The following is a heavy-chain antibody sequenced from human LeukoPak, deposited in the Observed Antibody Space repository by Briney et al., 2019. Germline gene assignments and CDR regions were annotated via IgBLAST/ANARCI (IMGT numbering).Heavy chain of an antibody. CDR1: GFTFSSYA. CDR2: ISGSGGST. Sequence: GGSLRLSCAAPGFTFSSYAMSWVRQAPGKGLEWVSAISGSGGSTYYADSVKGRFTISRDNSKNTLYLQMNSLRAEDTAVYYCAKDKQQLVQPIFDYWGQGTLVTVSS. D-gene: IGHD6-13*01. J-gene: IGHJ4*02. V-gene: IGHV3-23*01. CDR3: AKDKQQLVQPIFDY.